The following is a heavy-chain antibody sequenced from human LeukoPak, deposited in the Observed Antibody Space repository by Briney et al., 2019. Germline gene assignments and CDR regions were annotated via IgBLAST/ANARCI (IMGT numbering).Heavy chain of an antibody. Sequence: ASVKVSCKASGYTFTSYAMHWVRQAPGQRLEWMGWINAGNGNTKYSQKFQGRVTITRDTSASTAYMELSSLRSGDTAVYYCARVEPQYSSSDYWGQGTLVTVSS. V-gene: IGHV1-3*01. D-gene: IGHD6-6*01. J-gene: IGHJ4*02. CDR2: INAGNGNT. CDR3: ARVEPQYSSSDY. CDR1: GYTFTSYA.